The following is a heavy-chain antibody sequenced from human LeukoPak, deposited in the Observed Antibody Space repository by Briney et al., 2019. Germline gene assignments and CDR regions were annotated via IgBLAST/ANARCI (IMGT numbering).Heavy chain of an antibody. V-gene: IGHV4-59*08. Sequence: SSETLSLTCTVSGGSISNYYWGWIRQAPGKGLEWLAYIYYNGVFSNYNPSVKSRVTISVDTSKMQFSLKVNSVTAADTAVYYCARHITNSGSAFDLWGRGTLVTVSS. CDR2: IYYNGVFS. CDR1: GGSISNYY. CDR3: ARHITNSGSAFDL. D-gene: IGHD3-10*01. J-gene: IGHJ2*01.